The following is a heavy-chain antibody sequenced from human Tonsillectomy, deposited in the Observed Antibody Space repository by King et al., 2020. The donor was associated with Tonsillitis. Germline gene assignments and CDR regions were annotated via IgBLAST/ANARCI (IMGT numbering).Heavy chain of an antibody. D-gene: IGHD6-13*01. J-gene: IGHJ4*02. CDR2: IYTSGST. CDR3: ARDSKGSSSYFSDFDQ. V-gene: IGHV4-61*02. CDR1: GGSISRGSHY. Sequence: QLQESGPGLVKPSQTLSLTCTVSGGSISRGSHYWSWMRQPAGKGLEWIGRIYTSGSTNYNPSLNSRVTMSVDTSKNQFSLNLSSVTAADTAVYYCARDSKGSSSYFSDFDQWGQGSLVTVSS.